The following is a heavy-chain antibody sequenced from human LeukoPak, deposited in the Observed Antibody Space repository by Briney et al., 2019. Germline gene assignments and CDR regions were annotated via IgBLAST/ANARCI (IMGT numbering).Heavy chain of an antibody. CDR1: GGSFSGYY. V-gene: IGHV4-34*01. CDR2: INHSGST. Sequence: SETLSLTCAIYGGSFSGYYWNWIRQPPGKGLEWIGEINHSGSTNYNPSLKSRVIISVDTSKNQFSLKLSSVTAVDSAVYYCARYFDYRGYFDCWGQGTLVTVSS. J-gene: IGHJ4*02. D-gene: IGHD5-12*01. CDR3: ARYFDYRGYFDC.